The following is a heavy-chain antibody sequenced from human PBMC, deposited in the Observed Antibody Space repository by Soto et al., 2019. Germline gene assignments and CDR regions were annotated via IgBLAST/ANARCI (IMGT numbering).Heavy chain of an antibody. Sequence: ASVKVSCKASGYTFTSYGISWVRQAPGQGLEWIGWISAYNGNTNYAQKLQGRVTMTTDTSTSTAYMELRSLRSDDTAVYYCARDGGSSWNYYYYYYGMDVWGQGTTVTVSS. V-gene: IGHV1-18*01. CDR2: ISAYNGNT. J-gene: IGHJ6*02. CDR1: GYTFTSYG. D-gene: IGHD6-13*01. CDR3: ARDGGSSWNYYYYYYGMDV.